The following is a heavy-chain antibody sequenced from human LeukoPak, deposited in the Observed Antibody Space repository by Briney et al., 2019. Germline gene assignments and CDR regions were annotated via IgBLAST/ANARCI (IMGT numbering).Heavy chain of an antibody. CDR1: GGSISSYY. J-gene: IGHJ3*02. V-gene: IGHV4-59*08. D-gene: IGHD6-19*01. CDR3: ARRGVGIAVAGDAFDI. CDR2: IYYSGST. Sequence: SETLSLTCTVSGGSISSYYWSWIRRPPGKGLEWIGYIYYSGSTNYNPSLKSRVTISVDTSKNQFSLKLSSVTAADTAVYYCARRGVGIAVAGDAFDIWGQGTMVTVSS.